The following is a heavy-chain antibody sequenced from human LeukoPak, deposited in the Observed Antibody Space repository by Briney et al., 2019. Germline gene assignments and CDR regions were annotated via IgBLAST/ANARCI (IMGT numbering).Heavy chain of an antibody. Sequence: GGSLRPSCAASGFTFSDYYMSWIRQAPGKGLEWVSYISSRGSTIYYADSVKGRFTISRDNAKNSLFLQMNSLRAEDTAVYYCARDTTPIVATIFWGQGTLVTVSS. J-gene: IGHJ4*02. CDR3: ARDTTPIVATIF. CDR1: GFTFSDYY. CDR2: ISSRGSTI. D-gene: IGHD5-12*01. V-gene: IGHV3-11*01.